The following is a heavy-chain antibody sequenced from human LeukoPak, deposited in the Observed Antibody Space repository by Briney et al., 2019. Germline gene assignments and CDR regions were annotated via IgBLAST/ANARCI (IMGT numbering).Heavy chain of an antibody. Sequence: ASVKVSCKVSGYTLTELSMHWVRQAPGKGLEWMGGFEPEDGETIYAQKFQGRVTMTEDTSTDTAYMELSSLRSEDTAVYYCATVSPVSIAAAGTNWFDPWGQGTLVTVSS. D-gene: IGHD6-13*01. CDR1: GYTLTELS. CDR3: ATVSPVSIAAAGTNWFDP. CDR2: FEPEDGET. V-gene: IGHV1-24*01. J-gene: IGHJ5*02.